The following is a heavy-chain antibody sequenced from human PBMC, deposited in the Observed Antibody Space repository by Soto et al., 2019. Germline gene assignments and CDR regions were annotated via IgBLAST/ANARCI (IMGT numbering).Heavy chain of an antibody. J-gene: IGHJ6*02. D-gene: IGHD2-15*01. V-gene: IGHV3-30*18. CDR1: GFTFSSYG. CDR3: TKDLSNPGGSLHTYYYYYGMDV. Sequence: GGSLRLSCAASGFTFSSYGMHWVRQAPGKGLEWVAVISYDGSNKYYADSVKGRFTISRDNSKNTLYLQMNSLRAEDTAVYYCTKDLSNPGGSLHTYYYYYGMDVWGQGTTVTVSS. CDR2: ISYDGSNK.